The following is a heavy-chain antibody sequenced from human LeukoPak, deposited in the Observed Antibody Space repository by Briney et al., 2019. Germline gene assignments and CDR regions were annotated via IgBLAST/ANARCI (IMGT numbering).Heavy chain of an antibody. CDR1: GGSISSSSYY. D-gene: IGHD3-16*01. J-gene: IGHJ4*02. V-gene: IGHV4-39*01. CDR2: IYYSGST. Sequence: SETLSLTCTVSGGSISSSSYYWGWIRQPPGKGLEWNGSIYYSGSTYYNPSLKSRVTISVDTSKNQFSLKLSSVTAADTAVYYCARGRDKGGRYFDYWGQGTLVTVSS. CDR3: ARGRDKGGRYFDY.